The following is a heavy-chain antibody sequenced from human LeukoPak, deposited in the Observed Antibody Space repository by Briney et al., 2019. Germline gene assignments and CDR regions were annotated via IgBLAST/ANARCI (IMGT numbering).Heavy chain of an antibody. J-gene: IGHJ6*02. Sequence: SETLSFTCTVSGGSISSYYWSWIRQPPGKGLEWIGYIYYSGSTNYNPSLKSRVTISVDTSKNQFSLKLSSVTAADTAVYYCARVTLLGYYGMDVWGQGTTVTVSS. CDR1: GGSISSYY. CDR2: IYYSGST. D-gene: IGHD7-27*01. V-gene: IGHV4-59*01. CDR3: ARVTLLGYYGMDV.